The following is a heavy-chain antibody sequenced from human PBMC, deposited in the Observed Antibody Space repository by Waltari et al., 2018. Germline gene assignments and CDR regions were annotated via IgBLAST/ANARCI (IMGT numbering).Heavy chain of an antibody. J-gene: IGHJ3*02. CDR2: IYYSGST. Sequence: WSWIPQHPGKGLEWIGYIYYSGSTYYNPSLKSRVTISVDTSKNQFSLKLSSVTAADTAVYYCARVYSSGWYGAFDIWGQGTMVTVSS. V-gene: IGHV4-31*02. D-gene: IGHD6-19*01. CDR3: ARVYSSGWYGAFDI.